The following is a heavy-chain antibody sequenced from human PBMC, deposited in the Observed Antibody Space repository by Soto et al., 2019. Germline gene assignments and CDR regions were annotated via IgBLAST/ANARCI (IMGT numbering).Heavy chain of an antibody. Sequence: ASVKVSCKASGYTFTSYAMHWVRQAPGQRLEWMGWINAGNGNTKYSQKFQGRVTITRDTSASTAYMELSSLRPEDTAVYYCARESLHYWYFDLWGRGTLVTVSS. J-gene: IGHJ2*01. V-gene: IGHV1-3*01. CDR2: INAGNGNT. CDR1: GYTFTSYA. CDR3: ARESLHYWYFDL.